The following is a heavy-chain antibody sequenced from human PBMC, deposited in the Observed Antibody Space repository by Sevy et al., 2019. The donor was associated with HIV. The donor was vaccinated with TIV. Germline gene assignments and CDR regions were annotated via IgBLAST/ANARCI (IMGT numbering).Heavy chain of an antibody. CDR2: INGKGRST. CDR1: EFIFSDYA. J-gene: IGHJ6*02. D-gene: IGHD2-2*01. Sequence: GGSLRLSCAASEFIFSDYAMNWVRQTPGKGLEWVSSINGKGRSTHYADSVEGRFTISRDNSKNTLYLQMNSLRAEDTAVYYCAKTINSGGGAVPAANYYYYGMYVWGQGTTVTVSS. CDR3: AKTINSGGGAVPAANYYYYGMYV. V-gene: IGHV3-23*01.